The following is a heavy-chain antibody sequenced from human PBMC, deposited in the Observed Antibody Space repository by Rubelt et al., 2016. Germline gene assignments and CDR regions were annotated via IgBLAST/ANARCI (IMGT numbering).Heavy chain of an antibody. V-gene: IGHV5-51*01. D-gene: IGHD3-3*01. J-gene: IGHJ4*02. CDR3: AGPSYYDFWSGPIDY. Sequence: GIIYPGDSDTRYSPSFQGQVTISADKSISTAYLQWSSLKASDTAMYYCAGPSYYDFWSGPIDYWGQGTLVTVSS. CDR2: IYPGDSDT.